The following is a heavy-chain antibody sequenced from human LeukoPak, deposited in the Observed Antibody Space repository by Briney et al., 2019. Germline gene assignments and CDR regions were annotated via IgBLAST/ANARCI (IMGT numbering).Heavy chain of an antibody. CDR2: IYYSGST. V-gene: IGHV4-30-4*01. CDR3: AREVAVAGTWDY. J-gene: IGHJ4*02. CDR1: GGSIRSGDHY. D-gene: IGHD6-13*01. Sequence: PSETLSLTCTVSGGSIRSGDHYWSWIRQPPGTGLEWIGYIYYSGSTYYNPSLKSRVTISVDTSKNQFSLKLSSVTAADTAVYYCAREVAVAGTWDYWGQGTLVTVSS.